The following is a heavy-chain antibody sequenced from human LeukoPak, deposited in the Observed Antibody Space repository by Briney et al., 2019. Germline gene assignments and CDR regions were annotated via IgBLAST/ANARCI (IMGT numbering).Heavy chain of an antibody. J-gene: IGHJ4*02. CDR3: ARGIAAAGTDY. V-gene: IGHV1-3*01. CDR2: INAGNGNT. CDR1: GYTFTSYA. D-gene: IGHD6-13*01. Sequence: ASVKVSCKTSGYTFTSYAMHWVRQAPGQRLEWMGWINAGNGNTKYSQKFQGRVTITRDTSASTAYMELSSLRSEDTAVYYCARGIAAAGTDYWGQGTLVTVSS.